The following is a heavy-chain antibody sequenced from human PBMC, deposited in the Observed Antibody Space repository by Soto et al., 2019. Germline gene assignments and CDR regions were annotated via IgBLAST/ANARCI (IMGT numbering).Heavy chain of an antibody. V-gene: IGHV4-39*02. CDR3: ARDWYGDYAFDP. CDR2: IYYSGST. CDR1: GGSISSSSYY. Sequence: SETLSLTCTVSGGSISSSSYYWGWIRQPPGKGLEWIGSIYYSGSTYYNPSLKSRVTISVDTSKNQFSLKLSSVTAADTAVYYCARDWYGDYAFDPWGQGTLVTVSS. D-gene: IGHD4-17*01. J-gene: IGHJ5*02.